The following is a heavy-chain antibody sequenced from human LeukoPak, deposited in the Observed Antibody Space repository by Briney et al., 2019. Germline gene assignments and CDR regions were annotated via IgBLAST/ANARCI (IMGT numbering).Heavy chain of an antibody. V-gene: IGHV3-9*01. CDR1: GFTFDDYA. CDR3: AKGRKVAAAGTSFDY. D-gene: IGHD6-13*01. CDR2: ISWNSGSI. Sequence: HPGRSLRLSCAASGFTFDDYAMHWVRQAPGKGLEWVSGISWNSGSIGYADSVKGRFTISRDNAKNPLYLQMNSLRAEDTALYYCAKGRKVAAAGTSFDYWGQGTLVTVSS. J-gene: IGHJ4*02.